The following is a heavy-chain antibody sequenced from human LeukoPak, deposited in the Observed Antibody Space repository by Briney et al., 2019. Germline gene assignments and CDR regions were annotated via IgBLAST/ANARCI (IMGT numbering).Heavy chain of an antibody. CDR1: GGTFSSYA. CDR3: ARELPTYYYDSSGYYGHDAFDI. J-gene: IGHJ3*02. Sequence: SVKVSCKASGGTFSSYAISWVRQAPGQGLEWMGGIIPIFGTANYAQKFQGRVTITADESTSTAYMELSSLRSEDTAVYYCARELPTYYYDSSGYYGHDAFDIWGQGTMVTVSS. V-gene: IGHV1-69*13. D-gene: IGHD3-22*01. CDR2: IIPIFGTA.